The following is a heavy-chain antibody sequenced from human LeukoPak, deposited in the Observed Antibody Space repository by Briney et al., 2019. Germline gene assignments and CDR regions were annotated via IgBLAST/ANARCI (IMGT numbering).Heavy chain of an antibody. D-gene: IGHD6-19*01. CDR2: ISYDGSNK. Sequence: GGSLRLSCAASGFTFSSSAMHWVRQAPGKGLEWLAVISYDGSNKRYADSVKGRFTISRDNSKNTLYLQMNSLRAEGTAVYYCARDRRMYGSGWYEYYFDYWGQGTLVTVSS. V-gene: IGHV3-30-3*01. CDR1: GFTFSSSA. J-gene: IGHJ4*02. CDR3: ARDRRMYGSGWYEYYFDY.